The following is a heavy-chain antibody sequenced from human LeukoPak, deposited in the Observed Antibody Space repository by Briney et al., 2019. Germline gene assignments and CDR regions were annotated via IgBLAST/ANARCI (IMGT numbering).Heavy chain of an antibody. D-gene: IGHD1-26*01. CDR3: AKDLEISGSYGGGSCDS. J-gene: IGHJ4*02. CDR1: GFTFSSYA. CDR2: ISYDGSNK. V-gene: IGHV3-30*04. Sequence: GGSLRLSCAASGFTFSSYAMHWVRQAPGKGLEWVAVISYDGSNKYYADSVKGRFTISRDNSKNTLYLQMNSLRAEDTAVYYCAKDLEISGSYGGGSCDSWGQGTLVTVSS.